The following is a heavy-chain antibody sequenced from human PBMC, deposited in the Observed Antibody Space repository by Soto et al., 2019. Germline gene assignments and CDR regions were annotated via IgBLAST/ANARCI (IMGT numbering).Heavy chain of an antibody. CDR1: GGTISNGDFY. CDR3: ARDRRELYDFDF. CDR2: IFYTGSA. J-gene: IGHJ5*01. Sequence: SETLTLTCTVSGGTISNGDFYWICLRQPPGKGLEWLGFIFYTGSAYYNPSLKTRATISVDTSKNQFSLNLSSVTAADTAVYYCARDRRELYDFDFWGHGTQVTVSS. V-gene: IGHV4-30-4*01. D-gene: IGHD2-8*01.